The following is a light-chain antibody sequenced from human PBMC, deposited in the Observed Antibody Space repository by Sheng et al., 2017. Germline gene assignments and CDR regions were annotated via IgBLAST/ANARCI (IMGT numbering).Light chain of an antibody. V-gene: IGKV3-20*01. J-gene: IGKJ4*01. CDR3: QQYGTSPPIT. Sequence: EIVLTQSPGTLSLSPGQRATLSCRASQTINNNYLAWYQHKPGHPPRRLIYGASSRATGIPDRFSASGSGTDFTLTISRLEPEDFAVYYCQQYGTSPPITFGGGTKVEI. CDR1: QTINNNY. CDR2: GAS.